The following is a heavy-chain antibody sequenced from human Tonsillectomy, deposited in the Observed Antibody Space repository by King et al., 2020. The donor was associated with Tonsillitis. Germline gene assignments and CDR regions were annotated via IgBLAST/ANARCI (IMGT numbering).Heavy chain of an antibody. Sequence: VQLVESGPEVKKPGASVKVSCKASGYTFITYGITWVRQAPGQGLEWMGWIGASNVNTYYAQKFRGRGTMTTDTSTNTAYMELRSLTSDDTAVYYCARGGTGTTVYNWLDSWGQGTLVTVSS. V-gene: IGHV1-18*01. CDR1: GYTFITYG. CDR2: IGASNVNT. J-gene: IGHJ5*01. D-gene: IGHD1-1*01. CDR3: ARGGTGTTVYNWLDS.